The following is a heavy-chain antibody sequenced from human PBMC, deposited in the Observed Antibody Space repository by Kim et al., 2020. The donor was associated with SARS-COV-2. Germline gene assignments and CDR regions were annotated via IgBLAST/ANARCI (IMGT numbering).Heavy chain of an antibody. Sequence: GGSLRLSCVASGFTFDTYAMSWVRQAPGKGLVWVSVISGGAVNKFYADSVRVRFTISRDNSNNMLYLQMNSLRYEDTALYYCAKMVIMDGYNYFYYYAM. CDR1: GFTFDTYA. V-gene: IGHV3-23*01. CDR2: ISGGAVNK. D-gene: IGHD2-21*01. CDR3: AKMVIMDGYNYFYYYAM. J-gene: IGHJ6*01.